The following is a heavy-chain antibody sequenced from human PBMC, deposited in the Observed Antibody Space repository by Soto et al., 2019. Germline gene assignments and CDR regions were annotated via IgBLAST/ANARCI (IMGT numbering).Heavy chain of an antibody. CDR3: ARDSCRSDVVPAAISSMDV. J-gene: IGHJ6*02. Sequence: QVQLVQSGAEVKKPGSSVKVSCKGSGGTFNRYTITWVRQAPGQGLEWMGRIIPMFGIASYAQNFQGRVTITAQESSCTGYMELSGWRSEETAVYYCARDSCRSDVVPAAISSMDVWGQGTTVTVSS. D-gene: IGHD2-2*01. CDR1: GGTFNRYT. V-gene: IGHV1-69*08. CDR2: IIPMFGIA.